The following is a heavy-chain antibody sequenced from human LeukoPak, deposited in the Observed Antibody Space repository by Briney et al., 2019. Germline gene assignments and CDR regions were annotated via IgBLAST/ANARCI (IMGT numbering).Heavy chain of an antibody. D-gene: IGHD6-6*01. CDR1: GGSISTDY. CDR2: IHYTGST. V-gene: IGHV4-59*01. CDR3: ARTYSSFDAFHF. Sequence: SETLSLTCTVSGGSISTDYWTWIRQPPGKALEWIGYIHYTGSTNYNPSLKSRVSMSVDTSKDQLSLKLSSVTAADTALYYCARTYSSFDAFHFWGQGTMVTVSS. J-gene: IGHJ3*01.